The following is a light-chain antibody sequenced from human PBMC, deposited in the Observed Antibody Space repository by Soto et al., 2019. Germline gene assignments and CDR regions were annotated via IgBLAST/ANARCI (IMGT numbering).Light chain of an antibody. Sequence: EIGLTQSPGTLSLCPGERATLSCRASQSVSSNFLAWYQQKPGQAPRLLIYGASTRATGIPDRFSGSGSGTDFTLTISRLKPEHFPLYYCQKYRNSTPLTFGGGTKVEI. CDR3: QKYRNSTPLT. CDR1: QSVSSNF. CDR2: GAS. V-gene: IGKV3-20*01. J-gene: IGKJ4*01.